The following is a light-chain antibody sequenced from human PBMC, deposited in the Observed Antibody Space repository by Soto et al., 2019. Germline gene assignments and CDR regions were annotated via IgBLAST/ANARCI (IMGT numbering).Light chain of an antibody. CDR2: GAS. V-gene: IGKV3-15*01. J-gene: IGKJ1*01. CDR1: QSVSSN. Sequence: EIVMTQSPATLSVSPGERATLSCRASQSVSSNLAWYQQKPGQAPRLLIYGASTRATGIPARFSGSGSGTVFTLTISSLQSEDFAVYYCQQYNNWRRDGTFGQGTKVEIK. CDR3: QQYNNWRRDGT.